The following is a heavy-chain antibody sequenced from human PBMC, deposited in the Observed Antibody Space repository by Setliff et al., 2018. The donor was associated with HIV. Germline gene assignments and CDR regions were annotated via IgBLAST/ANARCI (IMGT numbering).Heavy chain of an antibody. Sequence: GGSLRLSCAASGFTFSSYAMSWVRQAPGKGLEWVSTFGGSGDGTYYADSVKGRFTISRDNSKSTLYLQMNSLRAEDTAVYYCAKKKGFYDVLTGMDYWGQGTLVTVSS. V-gene: IGHV3-23*01. J-gene: IGHJ4*02. D-gene: IGHD3-9*01. CDR1: GFTFSSYA. CDR3: AKKKGFYDVLTGMDY. CDR2: FGGSGDGT.